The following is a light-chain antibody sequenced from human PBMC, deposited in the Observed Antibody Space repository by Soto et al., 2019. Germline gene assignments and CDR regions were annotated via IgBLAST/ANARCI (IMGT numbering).Light chain of an antibody. CDR3: GTWDNSLSLPYV. CDR2: ENN. J-gene: IGLJ1*01. Sequence: QSVLTQPPSVSAAPGQKVTISCSGSSSNIGNNYVSWYQQLPGTAPKLLIFENNKRPSGIPDRFSASKSRTSATLAITGLQTGDEADYYCGTWDNSLSLPYVFGTGTKVTVL. CDR1: SSNIGNNY. V-gene: IGLV1-51*02.